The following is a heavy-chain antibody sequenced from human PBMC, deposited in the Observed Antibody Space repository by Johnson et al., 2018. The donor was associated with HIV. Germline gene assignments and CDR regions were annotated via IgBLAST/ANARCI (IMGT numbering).Heavy chain of an antibody. CDR2: IYSGGST. CDR1: GFTVSSNY. D-gene: IGHD4-23*01. CDR3: ARDKDYGGNHDAFDI. J-gene: IGHJ3*02. Sequence: VQLVESGGGLVQPGGSLRLSCAASGFTVSSNYMSWVRQAPGNGLEWVLVIYSGGSTYYADSVKGRFTISRDNSKNTLYLQMESLRADDTALYYCARDKDYGGNHDAFDIWGQGTMVTVSS. V-gene: IGHV3-66*01.